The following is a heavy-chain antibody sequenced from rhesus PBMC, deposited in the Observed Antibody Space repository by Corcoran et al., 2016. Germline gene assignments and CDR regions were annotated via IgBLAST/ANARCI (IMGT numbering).Heavy chain of an antibody. D-gene: IGHD6-31*01. CDR2: IYGNSATT. V-gene: IGHV4S9*01. CDR3: ARGPYSSGWYFEF. Sequence: QVQLQESGPGLVKPSETLSLTCAVSGGSISDSYYWNWIRQPPGKGLEWIGNIYGNSATTYSNPSLKSRVTISKATSKNQFFLKLSSVTAADTAVYYCARGPYSSGWYFEFWGQGALVTVSS. CDR1: GGSISDSYY. J-gene: IGHJ1*01.